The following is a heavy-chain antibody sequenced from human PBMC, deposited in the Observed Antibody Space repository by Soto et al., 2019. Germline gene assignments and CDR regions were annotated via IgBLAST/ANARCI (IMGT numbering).Heavy chain of an antibody. Sequence: GASVKVSCKASGYTFTSYYMHWVRQAPGQGLEWMGIINPSGGSTSYAQKFQGRVTMTRDTSTSTVYMELSSLRSEDTAVYYCARDLGAIYRSSPTSVYWGQGTLVTVSS. D-gene: IGHD6-6*01. J-gene: IGHJ4*02. CDR1: GYTFTSYY. CDR2: INPSGGST. V-gene: IGHV1-46*03. CDR3: ARDLGAIYRSSPTSVY.